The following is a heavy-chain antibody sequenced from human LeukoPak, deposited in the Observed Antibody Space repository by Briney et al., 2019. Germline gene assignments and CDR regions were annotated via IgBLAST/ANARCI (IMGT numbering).Heavy chain of an antibody. V-gene: IGHV4-59*01. Sequence: SETLSLTCTVSGGSISSYYWSWIRQPPGKGLEWIGYIYYSGSTNYNPSLKSRVTISVDTSKNQFSLKLSSVTAADTVVYYCARDYGDGVDSWGQGTLVTVSS. CDR3: ARDYGDGVDS. CDR2: IYYSGST. D-gene: IGHD4-17*01. CDR1: GGSISSYY. J-gene: IGHJ5*01.